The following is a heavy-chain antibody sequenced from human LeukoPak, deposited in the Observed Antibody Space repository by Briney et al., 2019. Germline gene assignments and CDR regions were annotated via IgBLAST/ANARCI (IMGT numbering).Heavy chain of an antibody. V-gene: IGHV4-39*01. Sequence: SDTLSLTCTVSGGSISSSSYYWGWIRQPPGKGLEWIGSIYYSGSTYYNPSLKSRVTISVDTSKNQFSLKLSSVTAADTAVYYCARHESYYYDSSGYYGDAFDIWGQGTMVTVSS. CDR1: GGSISSSSYY. CDR2: IYYSGST. D-gene: IGHD3-22*01. CDR3: ARHESYYYDSSGYYGDAFDI. J-gene: IGHJ3*02.